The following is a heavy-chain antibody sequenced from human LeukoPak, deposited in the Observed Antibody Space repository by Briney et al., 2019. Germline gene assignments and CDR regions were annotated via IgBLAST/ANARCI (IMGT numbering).Heavy chain of an antibody. V-gene: IGHV3-21*01. CDR3: ARDPTYYYDSSGYYYIPNFDH. J-gene: IGHJ4*02. D-gene: IGHD3-22*01. Sequence: KPGGSLRLSCAASGLTFSSYSMNWVRQAPGKGVEWVSSISSSSSYIYYADSVKGRFTISRDNAKNSLYLQMNSLRAEDTAVYYCARDPTYYYDSSGYYYIPNFDHWGQGTLVTVSS. CDR1: GLTFSSYS. CDR2: ISSSSSYI.